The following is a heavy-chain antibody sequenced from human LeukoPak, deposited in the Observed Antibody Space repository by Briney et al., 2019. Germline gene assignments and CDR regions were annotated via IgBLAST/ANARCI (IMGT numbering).Heavy chain of an antibody. V-gene: IGHV3-30*02. Sequence: GGSLRLSCAASGFTFSSYGMHWVRQAPGKGLEWVAFIRSDGNYKYYVDSVKGRFTISRDNSKNTLYLQMNSLRAEDTAVYYCARGYYGDYVAFDYWGQGTLVTVSS. D-gene: IGHD4-17*01. CDR2: IRSDGNYK. CDR1: GFTFSSYG. CDR3: ARGYYGDYVAFDY. J-gene: IGHJ4*02.